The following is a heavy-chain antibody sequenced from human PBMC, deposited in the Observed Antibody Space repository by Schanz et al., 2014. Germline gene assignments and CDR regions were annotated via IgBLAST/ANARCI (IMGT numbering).Heavy chain of an antibody. J-gene: IGHJ5*02. V-gene: IGHV1-8*02. Sequence: QVQLVQSGAEVKKPGASVKVSCKASGYTFNTYDINWVRQAPGQGLEWLGWMNPNSGNPGFAQKFRGRVTMTRNTSMSTAYIELHILTSEDTAVYYCAREVGLYDRGWFDPWGQGTLVTVSS. CDR1: GYTFNTYD. CDR2: MNPNSGNP. CDR3: AREVGLYDRGWFDP. D-gene: IGHD3-22*01.